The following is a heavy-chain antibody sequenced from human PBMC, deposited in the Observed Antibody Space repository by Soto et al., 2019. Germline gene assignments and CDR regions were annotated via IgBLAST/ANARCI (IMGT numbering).Heavy chain of an antibody. J-gene: IGHJ4*02. D-gene: IGHD3-22*01. CDR2: IYYGGST. CDR3: ARVRREYDNSGPVDY. CDR1: GGSISSNNYY. Sequence: SETLSLTCTVSGGSISSNNYYWGWIRQPPGKGLEWIGSIYYGGSTYYNPSLQSRVTMSVDRSRNQFSLKLNSVTAADTAVYYCARVRREYDNSGPVDYWGQGTLVTVSS. V-gene: IGHV4-39*07.